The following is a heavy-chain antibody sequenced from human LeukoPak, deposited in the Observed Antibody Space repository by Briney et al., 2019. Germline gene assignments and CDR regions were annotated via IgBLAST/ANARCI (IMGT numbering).Heavy chain of an antibody. CDR2: IYTSGST. J-gene: IGHJ6*03. D-gene: IGHD2-2*01. V-gene: IGHV4-4*07. CDR3: ARDRWDCSSAYCYNMDV. CDR1: GGSISSCY. Sequence: PSETLSLTCTVSGGSISSCYWSWIRQPAGKGLELIGRIYTSGSTNYNPSLKSRVTMSVDASKNQFSLNLRSVTAADTAVYYCARDRWDCSSAYCYNMDVWGKGTTVTVSS.